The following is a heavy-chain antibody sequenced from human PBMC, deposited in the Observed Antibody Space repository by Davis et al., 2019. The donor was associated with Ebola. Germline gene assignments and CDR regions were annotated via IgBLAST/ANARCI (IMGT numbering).Heavy chain of an antibody. J-gene: IGHJ4*02. Sequence: PGGSLRLSCAASGFTFSSYSMNWVRQAPGKGLEWVSSISSSSYIYYADSVKGRFTISRDNAKNSLYLQMNSLRAEDTAVYYCARRPYDSSGYHLDYWGQGTLVTVPS. V-gene: IGHV3-21*01. CDR1: GFTFSSYS. CDR2: ISSSSYI. D-gene: IGHD3-22*01. CDR3: ARRPYDSSGYHLDY.